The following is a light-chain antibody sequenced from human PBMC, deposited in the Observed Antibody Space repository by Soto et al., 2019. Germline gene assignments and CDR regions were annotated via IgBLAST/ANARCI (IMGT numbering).Light chain of an antibody. J-gene: IGKJ1*01. Sequence: EIVMTQSPATLSVSPGERATLSCRASLSVNTNVAWYQQEPGQAPRLLIYGASTRATGIPARFSGSVSGTEFALTISSLQSEDFAVYYCQQYNNWPRTFGQGTKVEIK. CDR1: LSVNTN. CDR2: GAS. V-gene: IGKV3D-15*01. CDR3: QQYNNWPRT.